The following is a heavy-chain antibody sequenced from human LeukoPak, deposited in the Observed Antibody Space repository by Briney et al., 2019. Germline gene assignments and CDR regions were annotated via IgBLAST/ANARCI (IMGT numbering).Heavy chain of an antibody. CDR3: AKDVQQSSGWYYYYYGMDV. Sequence: GGSLRLSCAASGFTFSSYGMHWVRQAPGKGLEWVAVISYDGSNKYYADSVKGRFTISRDNSKNTLYLQMNSLRAEDTAVYYCAKDVQQSSGWYYYYYGMDVWGQGTTVTVSS. J-gene: IGHJ6*02. CDR1: GFTFSSYG. V-gene: IGHV3-30*18. CDR2: ISYDGSNK. D-gene: IGHD6-19*01.